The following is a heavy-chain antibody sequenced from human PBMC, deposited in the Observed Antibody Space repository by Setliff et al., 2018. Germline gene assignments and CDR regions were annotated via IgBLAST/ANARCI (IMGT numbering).Heavy chain of an antibody. CDR3: ATELRSPFWHFDL. Sequence: SVKVSCKASGATLSGVFFSWVRQAPGHGLEWMGRFIPVLGKPNYTPRFQGRPTITVDTSTGTSYMDLRSLRSDDTAIYYCATELRSPFWHFDLWGQGSVVTAPQ. V-gene: IGHV1-69*04. CDR2: FIPVLGKP. CDR1: GATLSGVF. J-gene: IGHJ4*02. D-gene: IGHD3-3*01.